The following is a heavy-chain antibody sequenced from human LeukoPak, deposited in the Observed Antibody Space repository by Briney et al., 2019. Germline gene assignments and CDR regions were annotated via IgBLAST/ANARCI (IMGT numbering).Heavy chain of an antibody. J-gene: IGHJ4*02. D-gene: IGHD3-16*01. Sequence: GGSLRLSCVASGFTFSSYTMNWVRQAPGKGLEWVSSISGSSSYIYYADSVKGRFTISRDNAKNSLYLQMNSLRAEDTAVYYCARDQGYAQHFDYWGQGTLVTVSS. CDR1: GFTFSSYT. CDR3: ARDQGYAQHFDY. V-gene: IGHV3-21*01. CDR2: ISGSSSYI.